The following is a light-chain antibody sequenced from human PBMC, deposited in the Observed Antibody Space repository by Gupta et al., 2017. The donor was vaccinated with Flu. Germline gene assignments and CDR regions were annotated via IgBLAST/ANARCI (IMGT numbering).Light chain of an antibody. V-gene: IGKV1-39*01. J-gene: IGKJ2*01. CDR1: QRINTY. Sequence: IQMTQFPSSLSASVGDRVTITCRASQRINTYLNWYQQKPGKAPNLLISAASTLRSGVPSRFSGSGSGTDFTLTISGRQPEDFAPYYCQQSYSPLPGTFGQGTKLEIK. CDR2: AAS. CDR3: QQSYSPLPGT.